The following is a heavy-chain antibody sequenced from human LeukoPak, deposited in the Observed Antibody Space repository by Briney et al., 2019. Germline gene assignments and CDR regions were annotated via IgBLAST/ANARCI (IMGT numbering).Heavy chain of an antibody. CDR1: GYTLTSYD. CDR2: MSPNSGDT. Sequence: ASVKVSCKASGYTLTSYDFNWVRQATGQRPEWMGWMSPNSGDTGYAQKFQDRVTMTRNTSISTAYMELSSLRAEDTAVYYCAREDKAALNSGSYFSFDWWGQGTLVTVSS. J-gene: IGHJ4*02. V-gene: IGHV1-8*01. CDR3: AREDKAALNSGSYFSFDW. D-gene: IGHD1-26*01.